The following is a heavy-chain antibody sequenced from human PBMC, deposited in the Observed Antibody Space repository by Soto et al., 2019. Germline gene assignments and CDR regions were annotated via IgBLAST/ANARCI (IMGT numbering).Heavy chain of an antibody. CDR3: ARDVLVESTHGRLVENYLDY. Sequence: QVQLVQSGAEVKKPGASVKVSCKTSGYTFIGYGVHWVRQAPGQGLEWMGWINPNSGGTNYAQKFQGRVTMTRDTSISAVYMELSSLRSDDTAMYYCARDVLVESTHGRLVENYLDYWGQGTLVTVSP. CDR2: INPNSGGT. D-gene: IGHD2-21*01. J-gene: IGHJ4*02. CDR1: GYTFIGYG. V-gene: IGHV1-2*02.